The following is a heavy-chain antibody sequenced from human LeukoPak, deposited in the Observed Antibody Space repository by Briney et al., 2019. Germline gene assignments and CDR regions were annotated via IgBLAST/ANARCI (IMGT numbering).Heavy chain of an antibody. D-gene: IGHD1-26*01. Sequence: ASVKVSCKASGYIFTGYYMHWVRQAPGQGLEWMGWINPNSGGTNYAQKFQGRVTMTRDTSISTAYMELSRLRSEDTAVYYCASFGPIIVGATSPYYFDYWGQGTLVTVSS. CDR3: ASFGPIIVGATSPYYFDY. CDR2: INPNSGGT. J-gene: IGHJ4*02. CDR1: GYIFTGYY. V-gene: IGHV1-2*02.